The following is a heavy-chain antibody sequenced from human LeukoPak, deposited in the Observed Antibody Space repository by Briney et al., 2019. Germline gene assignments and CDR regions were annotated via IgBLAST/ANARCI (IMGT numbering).Heavy chain of an antibody. CDR2: IYSGGST. CDR1: GFTVSSNY. CDR3: AKAGSARPFDY. D-gene: IGHD6-6*01. V-gene: IGHV3-53*01. Sequence: GGSLRLSCAASGFTVSSNYMSWVRQAPGKGLEWVSVIYSGGSTYYADSVKGRFTISRDNSKNTLYLQMNSLRAEDTAVYYCAKAGSARPFDYWGQGTLVTVSS. J-gene: IGHJ4*02.